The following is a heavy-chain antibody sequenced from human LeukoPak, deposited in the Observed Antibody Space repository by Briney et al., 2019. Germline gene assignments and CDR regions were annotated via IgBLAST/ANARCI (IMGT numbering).Heavy chain of an antibody. CDR3: ARDFVVVTAPNWFDP. D-gene: IGHD2-21*02. J-gene: IGHJ5*02. CDR1: GFTFSSYS. CDR2: ISSSSSYI. Sequence: TGGSLRLSCAASGFTFSSYSMNWVRQAPGKGLEWVSSISSSSSYIYYADSVKGRFTISRDNAKNSLYLQMNSLRAEDTAVYYCARDFVVVTAPNWFDPWGQGTLVTVSS. V-gene: IGHV3-21*01.